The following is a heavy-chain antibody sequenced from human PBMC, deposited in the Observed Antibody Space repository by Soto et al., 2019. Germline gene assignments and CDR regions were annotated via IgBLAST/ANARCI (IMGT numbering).Heavy chain of an antibody. J-gene: IGHJ4*02. CDR1: GYTFTSYG. Sequence: QVQLVQSGAEVKKPGASVKVSCKASGYTFTSYGISWVRQAPGQGLEWMAWSSAYNGNTNYAQQLQGRVTITTDTSTSTAYMEPRSLRSADTAVYYLERERGYGDSDSGYWVQGALVSVSS. CDR3: ERERGYGDSDSGY. D-gene: IGHD3-10*01. V-gene: IGHV1-18*01. CDR2: SSAYNGNT.